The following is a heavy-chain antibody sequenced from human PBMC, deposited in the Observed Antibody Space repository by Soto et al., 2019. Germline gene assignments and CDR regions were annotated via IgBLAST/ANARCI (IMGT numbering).Heavy chain of an antibody. D-gene: IGHD5-12*01. Sequence: QITLKESGPTLVKPTQTLTLTCTFAGFSLSTSGVGVGWIRQPPGKALEWLALIYWYDDKRYSPSLKSRLTITKDNSKNQVVLTMTYMDPVDTATYYCALRSPTKLSLYYWGQGTLVTVSS. CDR2: IYWYDDK. CDR3: ALRSPTKLSLYY. J-gene: IGHJ4*02. V-gene: IGHV2-5*01. CDR1: GFSLSTSGVG.